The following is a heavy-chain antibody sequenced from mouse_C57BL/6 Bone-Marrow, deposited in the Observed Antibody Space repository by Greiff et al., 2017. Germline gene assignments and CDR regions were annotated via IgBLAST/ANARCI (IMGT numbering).Heavy chain of an antibody. D-gene: IGHD4-1*01. Sequence: VQLQQSGAELARPGASVKLSCKASGYTFTSYGISWVKQRTGQGLEWIGAFYPRSGNTYYNETFQGKATLTADKSSSTAYMELRSLTSEVSAVDYGARDWYWYCDVWGTGTTVTVSS. CDR2: FYPRSGNT. CDR3: ARDWYWYCDV. V-gene: IGHV1-81*01. J-gene: IGHJ1*03. CDR1: GYTFTSYG.